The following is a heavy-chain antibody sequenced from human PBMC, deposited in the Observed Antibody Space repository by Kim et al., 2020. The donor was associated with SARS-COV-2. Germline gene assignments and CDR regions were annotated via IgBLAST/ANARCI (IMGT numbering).Heavy chain of an antibody. J-gene: IGHJ6*02. D-gene: IGHD6-19*01. V-gene: IGHV4-34*01. Sequence: SETLSLTCAVYGGSFSGYYWSWIRQPPGKGLEWIGEINHSGSTNYNPSLKSRVTISVDTSKNQFSLKLSSVTAADTAVYYCAEGYSSGRRGMDVWGQGTTVTVSS. CDR1: GGSFSGYY. CDR2: INHSGST. CDR3: AEGYSSGRRGMDV.